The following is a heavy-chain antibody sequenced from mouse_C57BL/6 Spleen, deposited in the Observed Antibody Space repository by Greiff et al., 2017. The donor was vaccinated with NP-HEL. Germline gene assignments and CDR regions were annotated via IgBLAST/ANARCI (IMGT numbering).Heavy chain of an antibody. V-gene: IGHV1-72*01. CDR1: GYTFTSYW. D-gene: IGHD1-1*01. CDR2: IDPNSGGT. CDR3: ARALTTVGDRGYFDV. J-gene: IGHJ1*03. Sequence: QVHVKQPGAELVKPGASVKLSCKASGYTFTSYWMHWVKQRPGRGLEWIGRIDPNSGGTKYNEKFKSKATLTVDKPSSTAYMQLSSLTSEDSAVYYCARALTTVGDRGYFDVWGTGTTVTVSS.